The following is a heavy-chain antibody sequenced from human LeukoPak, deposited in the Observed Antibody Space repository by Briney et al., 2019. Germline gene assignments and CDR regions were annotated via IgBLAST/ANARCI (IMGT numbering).Heavy chain of an antibody. Sequence: GGSLRLSCAASGFTFSSYWMSWVRQAPGKGLEWVANIKQDGSEKYYADSVKGRFTISRDNSKNTLYLQMNSLRAEDTAVYYCAGGQGWHFDLWGRGTLITVSS. CDR1: GFTFSSYW. J-gene: IGHJ2*01. D-gene: IGHD2-15*01. V-gene: IGHV3-7*01. CDR2: IKQDGSEK. CDR3: AGGQGWHFDL.